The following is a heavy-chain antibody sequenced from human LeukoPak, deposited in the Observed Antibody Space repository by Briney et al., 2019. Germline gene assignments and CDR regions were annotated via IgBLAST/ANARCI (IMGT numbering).Heavy chain of an antibody. CDR3: AWSHPGGSDGDYDAPGDPYDFNAFDI. Sequence: GGSLRLSCAASGFTVSSNYMSWVRQAPGKGLEWVSVIYSGGSTYYADSVKGRFTISRDNSKNTLYLQMNSLRAEDTAVYYCAWSHPGGSDGDYDAPGDPYDFNAFDIWGQGTMVTVSS. D-gene: IGHD4-17*01. CDR1: GFTVSSNY. CDR2: IYSGGST. V-gene: IGHV3-53*01. J-gene: IGHJ3*02.